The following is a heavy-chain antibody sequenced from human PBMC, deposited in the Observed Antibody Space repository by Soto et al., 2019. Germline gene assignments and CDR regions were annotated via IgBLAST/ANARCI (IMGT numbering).Heavy chain of an antibody. CDR3: ARGIWIQGPSVFDY. CDR2: ISAYNGTT. V-gene: IGHV1-18*01. J-gene: IGHJ4*02. Sequence: QVQLVQSGAAVKKPGASVKVSCKASGYTFTSYGINWLRQAPGQVLEWMGWISAYNGTTNYAQKLQGRVTMTTDTSTSTAYMELWSLRSDDTAVYYCARGIWIQGPSVFDYWGQGTLVTVSS. CDR1: GYTFTSYG. D-gene: IGHD5-18*01.